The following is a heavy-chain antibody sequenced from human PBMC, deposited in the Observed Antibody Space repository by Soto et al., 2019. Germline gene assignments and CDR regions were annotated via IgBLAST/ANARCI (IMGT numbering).Heavy chain of an antibody. CDR2: IYYSGST. CDR1: GGSISSGGYY. J-gene: IGHJ5*02. Sequence: SETLSLTCTVSGGSISSGGYYWSWIRQHPGKGLEWIGYIYYSGSTYYNPSLKSRVTISVDTSKNQFSLKLSSVTAADTAVYYCARTHCSSTSCYRLDPWGQGTLVTVSS. D-gene: IGHD2-2*02. CDR3: ARTHCSSTSCYRLDP. V-gene: IGHV4-31*03.